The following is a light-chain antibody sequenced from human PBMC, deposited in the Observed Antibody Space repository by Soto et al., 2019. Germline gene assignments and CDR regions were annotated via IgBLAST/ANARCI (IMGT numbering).Light chain of an antibody. Sequence: EIVMTQSPATLSVSPGERATLSCRASQSISARLGWYQRRPGQAPRLLIYGGSNRATGVPARFSGSGSGTEFTLTISSLQSEDFAVYYCQQYNTWRSITFGQGTRLEIK. CDR1: QSISAR. V-gene: IGKV3-15*01. CDR2: GGS. CDR3: QQYNTWRSIT. J-gene: IGKJ5*01.